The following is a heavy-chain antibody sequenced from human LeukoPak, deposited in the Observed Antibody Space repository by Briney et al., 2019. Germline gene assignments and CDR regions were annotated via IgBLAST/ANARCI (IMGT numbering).Heavy chain of an antibody. V-gene: IGHV3-23*01. D-gene: IGHD6-19*01. J-gene: IGHJ4*02. CDR1: GFTFSSYE. CDR3: AKGGSGWYKDY. CDR2: MSGSGGSI. Sequence: GGSLRLSCAASGFTFSSYEMNWVRQAPGKGLEWVSGMSGSGGSIYYADSVKGRFTISRDNSRNTLFLQMNSLRAEDTAVYYCAKGGSGWYKDYWGQGTLVTVSS.